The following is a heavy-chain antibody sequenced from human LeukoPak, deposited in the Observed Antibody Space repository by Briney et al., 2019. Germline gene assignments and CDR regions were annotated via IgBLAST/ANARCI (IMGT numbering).Heavy chain of an antibody. J-gene: IGHJ4*02. CDR1: RFTFSSYA. CDR3: AKEDSSGCSFDY. D-gene: IGHD6-19*01. Sequence: VGSLRLSCVASRFTFSSYAMSWVRQAPGRGVEWVSAIDGRGSSKYYAVAGKGQFSISSANTKTKLYLQMNSQRAEDTAVYYCAKEDSSGCSFDYWGQGTLVTVSS. V-gene: IGHV3-23*01. CDR2: IDGRGSSK.